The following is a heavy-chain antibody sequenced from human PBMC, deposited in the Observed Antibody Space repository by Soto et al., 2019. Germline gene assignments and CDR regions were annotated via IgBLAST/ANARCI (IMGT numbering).Heavy chain of an antibody. CDR2: IYPSDSDT. CDR3: ARGGVSTRTFDY. CDR1: GYTFSGNF. J-gene: IGHJ4*02. V-gene: IGHV5-51*01. D-gene: IGHD3-3*01. Sequence: GESLKLSYMVPGYTFSGNFIAWVRQMPGKGLELMGIIYPSDSDTRYRPSFQGQVTISADKSISSAYLQWSSLRASDTAMYYCARGGVSTRTFDYWGQGTPVNV.